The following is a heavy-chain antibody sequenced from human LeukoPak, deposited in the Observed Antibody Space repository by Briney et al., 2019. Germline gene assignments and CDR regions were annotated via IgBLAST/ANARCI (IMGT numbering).Heavy chain of an antibody. CDR3: ASSYSVATFDY. Sequence: ASVKVSCKASGYTFTSYDINWVRQATGQGLEWMGWMNPNSANTGYAQKFQGRVTITRDTSASTAYMELSSLRSEDTAVYYCASSYSVATFDYWGQGTLVTVSS. CDR1: GYTFTSYD. V-gene: IGHV1-8*03. D-gene: IGHD2-21*02. CDR2: MNPNSANT. J-gene: IGHJ4*02.